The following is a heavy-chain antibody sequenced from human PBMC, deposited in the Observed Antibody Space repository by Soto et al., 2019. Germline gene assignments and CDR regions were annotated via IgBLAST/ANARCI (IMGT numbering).Heavy chain of an antibody. CDR1: GFTFSSYG. V-gene: IGHV3-30*03. J-gene: IGHJ4*02. CDR2: ISYDGSNK. D-gene: IGHD1-26*01. CDR3: CRGSYYFDY. Sequence: GGSLRLSCAASGFTFSSYGMHWVRQAPGKGLEWVAVISYDGSNKYYADSVKGRFTISRDNSKNTLYLQMNSLRAEDTAVYYCCRGSYYFDYWGQGTLVTVSS.